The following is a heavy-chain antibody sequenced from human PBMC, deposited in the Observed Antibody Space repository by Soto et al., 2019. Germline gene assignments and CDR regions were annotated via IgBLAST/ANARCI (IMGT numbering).Heavy chain of an antibody. V-gene: IGHV1-46*03. CDR2: INPSGGST. Sequence: KVSCEASGYTFTSYYMHWVRQAPGQGLEWMGIINPSGGSTSYAQKFQGRVTMTGDTSTSTVYMELSSLRSEDTAVYYCARAILGYCSGGSCYSEFYTWFDPWGQGTLVTVPQ. J-gene: IGHJ5*02. D-gene: IGHD2-15*01. CDR3: ARAILGYCSGGSCYSEFYTWFDP. CDR1: GYTFTSYY.